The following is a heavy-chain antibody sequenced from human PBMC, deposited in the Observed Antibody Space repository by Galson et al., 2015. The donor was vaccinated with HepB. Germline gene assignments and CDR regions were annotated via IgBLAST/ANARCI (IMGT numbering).Heavy chain of an antibody. D-gene: IGHD5-12*01. Sequence: SVKVSCKASGGTFSSYAISWVRQAPGQGLEWMGGIIPIFGTANYAQKFQGRVTITADESTSTAYMELSSLRSEDTAVYYCAGGENSGYDWAFWRENYYYYMDVWGKGTTVTVSS. CDR1: GGTFSSYA. CDR3: AGGENSGYDWAFWRENYYYYMDV. V-gene: IGHV1-69*13. CDR2: IIPIFGTA. J-gene: IGHJ6*03.